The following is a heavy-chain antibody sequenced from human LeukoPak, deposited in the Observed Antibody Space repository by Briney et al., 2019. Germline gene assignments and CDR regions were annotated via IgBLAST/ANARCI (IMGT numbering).Heavy chain of an antibody. D-gene: IGHD3-22*01. Sequence: GGSLRLSCVGSGFTFRSHAMSWVRQAPEKGLEFVSGIYENGGTTYYADSVKGRFSISRDNSKNTLYLQMNSLKTEDTAVYYCSTIYGSGYHGCGGQGTLVTVSS. CDR2: IYENGGTT. CDR3: STIYGSGYHGC. CDR1: GFTFRSHA. V-gene: IGHV3-23*01. J-gene: IGHJ4*02.